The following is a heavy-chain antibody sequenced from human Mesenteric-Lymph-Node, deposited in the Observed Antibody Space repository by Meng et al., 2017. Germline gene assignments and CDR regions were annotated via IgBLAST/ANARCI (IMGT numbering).Heavy chain of an antibody. CDR1: GFTFSTYV. V-gene: IGHV3-23*01. Sequence: GESLKISCAASGFTFSTYVMRWVRQAPGKGLEWVSTITGSGGDTYYADSVKGRFTISRDNSKNTLYLQMNSLRAEDTAVYYCAKDFAWALDYWGQGTLVTVSS. J-gene: IGHJ4*02. D-gene: IGHD7-27*01. CDR2: ITGSGGDT. CDR3: AKDFAWALDY.